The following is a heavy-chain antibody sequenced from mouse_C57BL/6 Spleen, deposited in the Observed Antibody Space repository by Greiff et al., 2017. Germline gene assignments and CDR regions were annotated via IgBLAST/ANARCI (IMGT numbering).Heavy chain of an antibody. CDR3: ATQGYDYDNYFDY. CDR1: GYAFSSSW. CDR2: IYPGDGDT. Sequence: QVQLQQSGPELVKPGASVKISCKASGYAFSSSWMNWVKQRPGKGLEWIGRIYPGDGDTNYNGKFKGKATLTADKSSSTAYMQLSSLTSEDSAVYFCATQGYDYDNYFDYWGQGTTLTVSS. J-gene: IGHJ2*01. D-gene: IGHD2-4*01. V-gene: IGHV1-82*01.